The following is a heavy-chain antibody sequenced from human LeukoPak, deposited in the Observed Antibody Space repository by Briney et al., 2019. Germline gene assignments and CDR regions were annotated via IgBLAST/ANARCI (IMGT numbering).Heavy chain of an antibody. Sequence: PSETLSLTCTVSGGSISSYYWSWIRQPPGKGLEWIGYIYYSGSTNYNPSLKSRVTISVDTSKNQFSLKLSSVTAADTAVYYCARSPNVVPALGVWGKGTTVTVSS. J-gene: IGHJ6*04. CDR1: GGSISSYY. V-gene: IGHV4-59*01. CDR2: IYYSGST. D-gene: IGHD2-2*01. CDR3: ARSPNVVPALGV.